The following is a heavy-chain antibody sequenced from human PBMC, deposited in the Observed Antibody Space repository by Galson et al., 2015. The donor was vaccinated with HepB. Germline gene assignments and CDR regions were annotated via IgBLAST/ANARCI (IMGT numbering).Heavy chain of an antibody. V-gene: IGHV3-11*06. J-gene: IGHJ6*02. CDR3: ARDLREYYDSSGYYNYYYYGMDV. Sequence: SLRLSCAASGFTFSDYYMSWIRQAPGKGLEWVSYISSSSSYTNYADSVKGRFTIPRDNAKNSLYLQMNSLRAEDTAVYYCARDLREYYDSSGYYNYYYYGMDVWGQGTTVTVSS. CDR2: ISSSSSYT. CDR1: GFTFSDYY. D-gene: IGHD3-22*01.